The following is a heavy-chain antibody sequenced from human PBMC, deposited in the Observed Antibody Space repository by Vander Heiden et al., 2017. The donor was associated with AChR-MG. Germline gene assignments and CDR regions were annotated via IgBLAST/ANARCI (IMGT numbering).Heavy chain of an antibody. CDR1: GFTFSDYY. CDR2: TRNKANSYTT. Sequence: EVQLVESGGGLVQPGGSLRLSCAASGFTFSDYYLDWVRQAPGKGLEWVGRTRNKANSYTTEYAASVKGRFTISRDDSKNSLYLQMNSLKTEDTAVYYCAREYCSGGGCYSFGPWGRGTLVTVSS. J-gene: IGHJ5*02. V-gene: IGHV3-72*01. D-gene: IGHD2-15*01. CDR3: AREYCSGGGCYSFGP.